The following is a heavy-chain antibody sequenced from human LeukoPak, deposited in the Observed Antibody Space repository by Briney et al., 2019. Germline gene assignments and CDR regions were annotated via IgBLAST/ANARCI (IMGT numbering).Heavy chain of an antibody. CDR3: ARMEPSRYYDSSGYPFDY. J-gene: IGHJ4*02. V-gene: IGHV1-2*02. CDR2: VNPKSGDT. Sequence: ASVKVSCKASGYSFTGYHIHWVRQAPGQGLEWMGWVNPKSGDTDYAQKFKDRVTMTRDTSITTAYMELSRLRSDDTAVYYCARMEPSRYYDSSGYPFDYWGQGTLVTVSS. D-gene: IGHD3-22*01. CDR1: GYSFTGYH.